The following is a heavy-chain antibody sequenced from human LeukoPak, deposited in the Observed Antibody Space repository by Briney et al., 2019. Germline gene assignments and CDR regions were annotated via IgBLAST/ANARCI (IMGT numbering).Heavy chain of an antibody. J-gene: IGHJ4*02. D-gene: IGHD1-26*01. V-gene: IGHV4-59*08. Sequence: SETLSLTCTVSGGSLSNYYWSWIRLPPGKGLEWIGYIYYSGSTNYNPSLKSRVTISVDTSKNQFSLKLSSVTAADTAVYYCARSGTVGAMPVWGQGTLVTVSS. CDR1: GGSLSNYY. CDR3: ARSGTVGAMPV. CDR2: IYYSGST.